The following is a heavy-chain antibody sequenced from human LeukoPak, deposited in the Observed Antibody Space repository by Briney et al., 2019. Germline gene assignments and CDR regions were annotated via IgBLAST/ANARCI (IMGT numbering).Heavy chain of an antibody. J-gene: IGHJ5*02. D-gene: IGHD4-17*01. CDR1: GFTFGAYG. V-gene: IGHV3-21*01. Sequence: PGGSLRLSCAASGFTFGAYGMHWVRQAPGKGLEWVSSISSSSSYIYYADSVKGRFTISRDNAKNSLYLQMNSLRAEDTAVYYCARDDYGWFDPWGQGTLVTVSS. CDR2: ISSSSSYI. CDR3: ARDDYGWFDP.